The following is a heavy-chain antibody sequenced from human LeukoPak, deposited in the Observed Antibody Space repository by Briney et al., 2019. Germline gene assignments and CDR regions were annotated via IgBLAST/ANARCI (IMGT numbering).Heavy chain of an antibody. V-gene: IGHV5-51*01. Sequence: GESLKISRKGSGYSFATYWIAWVRQMPGKGLEWMGIIYPGDSDTRYSPSFQGQVTISADKSISTAYLQWSRPKASDTAMYYCARRAHGDYNNWFDTWGQGTLVTVSS. D-gene: IGHD4-17*01. CDR3: ARRAHGDYNNWFDT. CDR1: GYSFATYW. CDR2: IYPGDSDT. J-gene: IGHJ5*02.